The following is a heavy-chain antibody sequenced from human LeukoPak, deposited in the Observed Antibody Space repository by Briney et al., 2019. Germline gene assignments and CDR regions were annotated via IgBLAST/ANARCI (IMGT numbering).Heavy chain of an antibody. CDR3: AKDRGGGLDSSSWPIDY. D-gene: IGHD6-13*01. CDR1: GLTFNSYA. CDR2: ISASGGST. Sequence: GGSLRLSCAASGLTFNSYAMSWVRQAPGKGLEWVSAISASGGSTYYADSVKGRFTISRDNSKNTLYLQVNSLRAEDTAVYYCAKDRGGGLDSSSWPIDYWGQGTLVTVSS. J-gene: IGHJ4*02. V-gene: IGHV3-23*01.